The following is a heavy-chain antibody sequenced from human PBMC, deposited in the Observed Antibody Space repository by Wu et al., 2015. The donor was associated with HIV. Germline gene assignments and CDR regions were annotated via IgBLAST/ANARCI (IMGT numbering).Heavy chain of an antibody. J-gene: IGHJ4*02. CDR3: LTGIATADTTFYFDY. CDR2: IIPIFGTA. V-gene: IGHV1-69*13. D-gene: IGHD6-13*01. Sequence: QVQLVQSGAEVKKPGSSVKVSCKASGGTFSSYAISWVRQAPGQGLEWMGRIIPIFGTANYAQKFQGRVTITEGISTDTAYMEVSSLRSEDTAVYYCLTGIATADTTFYFDYWGQGTLVTVSS. CDR1: GGTFSSYA.